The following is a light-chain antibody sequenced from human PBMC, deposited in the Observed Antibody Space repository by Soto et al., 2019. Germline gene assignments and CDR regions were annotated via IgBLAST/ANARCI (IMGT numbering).Light chain of an antibody. J-gene: IGKJ4*01. Sequence: EIVLTQSPATLSLSPGERATLSCRASQSISFQLGWYQQKPGQPPRLLLYDASDRAPGIPARFSGSASGTDFTLTINSLEPEDSAAYYCQQRDSWPITFGGGTKVEIK. V-gene: IGKV3-11*01. CDR2: DAS. CDR3: QQRDSWPIT. CDR1: QSISFQ.